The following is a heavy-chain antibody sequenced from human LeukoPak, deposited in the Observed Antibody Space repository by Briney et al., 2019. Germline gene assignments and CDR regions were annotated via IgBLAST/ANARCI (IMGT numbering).Heavy chain of an antibody. CDR3: ARDEHLMATSNFDY. V-gene: IGHV7-4-1*02. Sequence: ASVKVSCRASGYTFTSYAMNWVRQAPGQGLEWMGWINTNTGNPTYAQGFTGRFVFSLDTSVSTAYLQISSLKAEDTAVYYCARDEHLMATSNFDYWGQGTLVTVSS. D-gene: IGHD5-24*01. J-gene: IGHJ4*02. CDR2: INTNTGNP. CDR1: GYTFTSYA.